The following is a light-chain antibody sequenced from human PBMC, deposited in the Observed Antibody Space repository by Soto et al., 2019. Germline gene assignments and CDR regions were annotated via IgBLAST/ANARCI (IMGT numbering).Light chain of an antibody. J-gene: IGKJ4*01. CDR3: QQSYSTPLT. CDR1: QSISSY. V-gene: IGKV1-39*01. Sequence: DIQMTQSPSSLSASVRDRVTITCRASQSISSYLNWYQQKPGKAPKLLIYAASSLQSGVPSRFSGSGSGTDFTLIISSLQPEDFATYYCQQSYSTPLTFGGGTKVDIK. CDR2: AAS.